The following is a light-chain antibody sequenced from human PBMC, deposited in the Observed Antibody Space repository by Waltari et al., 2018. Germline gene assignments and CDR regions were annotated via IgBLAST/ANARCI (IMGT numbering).Light chain of an antibody. CDR2: AAS. V-gene: IGKV1-39*01. J-gene: IGKJ1*01. CDR3: QQSYSTPRT. CDR1: QSISSY. Sequence: DIQMTQSPSSLSASVGDSVPITCRASQSISSYLNWYQQKPRKAPKLLIYAASSLQSGVPSRFSGSGSGTDFTLTISSLQPEDFATYYCQQSYSTPRTFGQGTKVEIK.